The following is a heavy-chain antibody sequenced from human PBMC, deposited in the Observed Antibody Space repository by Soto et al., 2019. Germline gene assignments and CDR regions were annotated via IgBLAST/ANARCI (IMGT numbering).Heavy chain of an antibody. J-gene: IGHJ4*02. V-gene: IGHV4-61*01. D-gene: IGHD3-22*01. CDR3: ARALYDSSGSVDY. CDR2: IYYSGST. Sequence: PSETLSLTCTVSGGSVSSGSYYWSWIRQPPGKGLEWIGYIYYSGSTNYNPSLKSRVTKSVDTSKNQFSLKLSSVTAADTAVYYCARALYDSSGSVDYWGQGTLVTVSS. CDR1: GGSVSSGSYY.